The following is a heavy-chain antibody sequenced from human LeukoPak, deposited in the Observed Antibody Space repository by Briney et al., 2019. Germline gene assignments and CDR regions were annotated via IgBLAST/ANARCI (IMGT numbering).Heavy chain of an antibody. CDR3: ARRSISGNSWDYFDY. D-gene: IGHD4-23*01. Sequence: SETLSLTCTVSGASISSYYWSWLRKPPGKGLEWLAFMYYSGSTNYNPSLKSRVTISLDTSKNQFSLKLSSVTAADTAVYYCARRSISGNSWDYFDYWGQGTLVTVSS. CDR1: GASISSYY. J-gene: IGHJ4*02. CDR2: MYYSGST. V-gene: IGHV4-59*08.